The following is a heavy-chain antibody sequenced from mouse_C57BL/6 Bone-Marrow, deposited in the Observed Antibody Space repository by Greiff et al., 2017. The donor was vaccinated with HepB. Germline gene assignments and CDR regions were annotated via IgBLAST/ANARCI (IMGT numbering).Heavy chain of an antibody. CDR1: GYSITSDY. CDR2: ISYSGST. J-gene: IGHJ3*01. D-gene: IGHD1-1*01. Sequence: EVQVVESGPGLAKPSQTLSLTCSVTGYSITSDYWNWIRKFPGNKLEYMGYISYSGSTYYNPSLKSRISITRDTSKNQYYLQLNSVNTEDTDTYYCAIHYYYGSSLEPWFAYWGQGTLVTVSA. CDR3: AIHYYYGSSLEPWFAY. V-gene: IGHV3-8*01.